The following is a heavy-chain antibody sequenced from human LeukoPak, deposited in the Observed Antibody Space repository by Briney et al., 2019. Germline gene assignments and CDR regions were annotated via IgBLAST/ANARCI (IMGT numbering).Heavy chain of an antibody. D-gene: IGHD2-15*01. CDR1: GYTFTGYY. V-gene: IGHV1-2*04. CDR3: ARDAAPSVVVAATNYYYYGMDV. CDR2: INLNSGGT. J-gene: IGHJ6*02. Sequence: ASVKVSCKASGYTFTGYYMHWVRQAPGQGLEWMGWINLNSGGTNYAQKFQGWVTMTRDTSISTAYMELSRLRSDDTAVYYCARDAAPSVVVAATNYYYYGMDVWGQGTTVTVSS.